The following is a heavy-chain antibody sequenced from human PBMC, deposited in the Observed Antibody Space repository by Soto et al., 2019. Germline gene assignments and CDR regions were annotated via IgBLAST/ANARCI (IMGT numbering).Heavy chain of an antibody. Sequence: GGSLRLSCVASGFTFSSYGMHWVRQAPGKGLEWVVVIWYDGSNKYYADSVKGRFTISRDNSKNTLFLQMNSLRAEDTAVYYCARDRYCSSTSCYRYYYGMDVWGQGTTVTVSS. J-gene: IGHJ6*02. D-gene: IGHD2-2*02. CDR1: GFTFSSYG. CDR2: IWYDGSNK. V-gene: IGHV3-33*01. CDR3: ARDRYCSSTSCYRYYYGMDV.